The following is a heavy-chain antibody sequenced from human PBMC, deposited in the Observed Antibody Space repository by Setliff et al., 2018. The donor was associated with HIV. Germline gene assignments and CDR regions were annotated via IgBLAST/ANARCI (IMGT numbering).Heavy chain of an antibody. CDR3: VGLRYYADGAWHGGDY. CDR2: ISSSSSYI. D-gene: IGHD2-8*01. CDR1: GFTFSSYS. J-gene: IGHJ4*02. Sequence: PGGSLRLSCAASGFTFSSYSMNWVRQAPGKGLEWVSSISSSSSYIYYADSVKGRFTISRDNAKNSLYLQMNSLRAEDTAVYYCVGLRYYADGAWHGGDYWGQGSLVTVSS. V-gene: IGHV3-21*01.